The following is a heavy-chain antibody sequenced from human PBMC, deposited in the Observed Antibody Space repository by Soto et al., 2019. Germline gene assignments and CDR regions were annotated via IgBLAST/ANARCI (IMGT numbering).Heavy chain of an antibody. CDR3: ARDKDLKAAAGHPDL. Sequence: GPEVKKPGASVKVSCKASGFAFSRHGITWVRQAPGQGLEWIAWITNFDGQTKYRPNFQGRMIVTADTSTSTAYMELRSLTSDDTAIYFCARDKDLKAAAGHPDLWGPGTLVTVSS. V-gene: IGHV1-18*01. J-gene: IGHJ4*02. CDR1: GFAFSRHG. CDR2: ITNFDGQT. D-gene: IGHD6-13*01.